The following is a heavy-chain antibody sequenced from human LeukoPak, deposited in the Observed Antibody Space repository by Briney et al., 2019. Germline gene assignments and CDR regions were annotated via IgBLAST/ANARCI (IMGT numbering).Heavy chain of an antibody. J-gene: IGHJ4*02. D-gene: IGHD6-19*01. CDR1: GGSISSSSYY. CDR3: ARDGGSGWPKLKHYFDY. Sequence: SETLSLTCTVSGGSISSSSYYWGWIRQPPGKGLEWIGSIYYSGSTCYNPSLKSRVTISVDTSKNQFSLKLSSVTAADTAVYYCARDGGSGWPKLKHYFDYWGQGTLVTVSS. V-gene: IGHV4-39*07. CDR2: IYYSGST.